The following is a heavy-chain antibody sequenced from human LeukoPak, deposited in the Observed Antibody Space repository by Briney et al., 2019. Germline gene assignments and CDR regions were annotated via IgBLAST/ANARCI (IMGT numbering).Heavy chain of an antibody. CDR3: ARVYNYVFDY. CDR1: GFTVSSKY. CDR2: IYSADTT. V-gene: IGHV3-66*01. Sequence: GGSLRLSCAASGFTVSSKYMSWVRQAPGKGLEWVLVIYSADTTYYADSVKGRFTIFRDSSKNTLYLQMNSLRAEDTAVYYCARVYNYVFDYWGQGTLVTVSS. D-gene: IGHD3-10*02. J-gene: IGHJ4*02.